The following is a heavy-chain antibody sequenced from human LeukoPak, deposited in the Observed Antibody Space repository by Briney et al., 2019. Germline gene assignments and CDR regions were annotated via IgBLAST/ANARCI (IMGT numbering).Heavy chain of an antibody. J-gene: IGHJ4*02. D-gene: IGHD4-17*01. CDR2: ISGDAGRT. Sequence: GGTMRLSCAASGFTFSSYGMNWVRQAPGKGLEWVSGISGDAGRTYYADSVKGRFTISRDNSKNTLYLQMNSLRAEDTAVYYCARDLGTTVTRSGFDYWGQGTLVTVSS. CDR3: ARDLGTTVTRSGFDY. CDR1: GFTFSSYG. V-gene: IGHV3-23*01.